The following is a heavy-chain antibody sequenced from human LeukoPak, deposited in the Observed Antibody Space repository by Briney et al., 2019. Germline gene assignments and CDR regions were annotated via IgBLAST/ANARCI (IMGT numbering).Heavy chain of an antibody. CDR3: ARGTTYYDFWSGYSVFDY. Sequence: ASVKVSCKASGGTFSSYAISWVRQATGQGLEWMGWMNPNSGNTGYAQKFQGRVTMTRNTSISTAYMELSSLRSEDTAVYYCARGTTYYDFWSGYSVFDYWGQGTLVTVSS. V-gene: IGHV1-8*02. CDR2: MNPNSGNT. J-gene: IGHJ4*02. D-gene: IGHD3-3*01. CDR1: GGTFSSYA.